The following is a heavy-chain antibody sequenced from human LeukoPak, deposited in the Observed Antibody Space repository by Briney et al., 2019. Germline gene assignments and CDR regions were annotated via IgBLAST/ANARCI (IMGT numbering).Heavy chain of an antibody. CDR3: AKHVRTSVWFFDS. CDR1: GFTFSNYA. Sequence: PGGSLRLSCAASGFTFSNYALSWVRQAPGRGLEWVSLISWSSLTTEYADSVKGRFTVSRDNSKNTLSLQMNSLNADDTAVYCAKHVRTSVWFFDSWGQGTLVTVSS. CDR2: ISWSSLTT. J-gene: IGHJ4*02. V-gene: IGHV3-23*01. D-gene: IGHD6-19*01.